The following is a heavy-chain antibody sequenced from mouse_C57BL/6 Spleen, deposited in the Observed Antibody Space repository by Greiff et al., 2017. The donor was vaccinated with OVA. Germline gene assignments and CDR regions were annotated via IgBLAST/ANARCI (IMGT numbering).Heavy chain of an antibody. J-gene: IGHJ2*01. Sequence: VQLQQPGAELVKPGASVKLSCTASGYTFTSYWMHWVKQRPGQGLEWIGMIHPNSGSTNYNEKFKSKATLTVDKSSSTAYMQLSSLTSEDSAVYYCARPLSTVITYYFDYWGQGTTLTVSS. CDR2: IHPNSGST. CDR3: ARPLSTVITYYFDY. CDR1: GYTFTSYW. D-gene: IGHD2-4*01. V-gene: IGHV1-64*01.